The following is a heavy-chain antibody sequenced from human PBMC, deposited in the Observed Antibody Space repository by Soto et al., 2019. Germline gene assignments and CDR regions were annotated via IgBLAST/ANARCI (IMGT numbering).Heavy chain of an antibody. V-gene: IGHV1-3*05. CDR2: INAGNGNT. D-gene: IGHD5-18*01. Sequence: QVQLVQSGAEEKKPGASVKVSCKASGYTFTSYAMNWVRQAPGQRLEWMGWINAGNGNTKYSQKFKGRVTITRDTSASKGYMELSSLRSEDTAVYYCARDPGYSDGNTWGQGTLVTVSS. J-gene: IGHJ5*02. CDR3: ARDPGYSDGNT. CDR1: GYTFTSYA.